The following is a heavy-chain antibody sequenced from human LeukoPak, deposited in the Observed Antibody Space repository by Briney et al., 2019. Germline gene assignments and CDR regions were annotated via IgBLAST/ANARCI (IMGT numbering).Heavy chain of an antibody. CDR3: ARAGYGDSDFDC. J-gene: IGHJ4*02. D-gene: IGHD4-17*01. V-gene: IGHV6-1*01. CDR1: GDTVSGSRTA. Sequence: SQTLSLTCAISGDTVSGSRTAWAWIRQSPSRGLECLGRTYYRSKWYNDYAVSVRSRISINPDTSKNQFSLKLNSVTAADTAVYYCARAGYGDSDFDCWGQGTLVTVSS. CDR2: TYYRSKWYN.